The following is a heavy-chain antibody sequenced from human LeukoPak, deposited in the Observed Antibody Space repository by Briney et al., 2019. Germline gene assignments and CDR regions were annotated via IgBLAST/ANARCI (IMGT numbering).Heavy chain of an antibody. Sequence: SVKVSCKASGGTFSSYAISWLRQAPGQGLEWMGGIIPIFGTANYAQKFQGRVTITADESTSTAYIELSSLRSEDKTVYYCARWGSTNDNWFEPWGQGTLVTVSS. CDR1: GGTFSSYA. CDR2: IIPIFGTA. CDR3: ARWGSTNDNWFEP. V-gene: IGHV1-69*13. J-gene: IGHJ5*02. D-gene: IGHD2/OR15-2a*01.